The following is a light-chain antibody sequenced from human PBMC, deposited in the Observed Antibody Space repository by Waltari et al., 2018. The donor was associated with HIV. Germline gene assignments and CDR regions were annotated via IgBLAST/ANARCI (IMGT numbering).Light chain of an antibody. CDR1: SSDVGVYNL. CDR2: EVS. Sequence: QSALTQPASVSGSPGQSITISCTGTSSDVGVYNLVSWYQQHPGKAPKLMIYEVSKRPSGVSNRFSGSKSGNTASLTISGLQAEDEAYYYCCAYAGSTTYVIFGGGTKLTVL. J-gene: IGLJ2*01. V-gene: IGLV2-23*02. CDR3: CAYAGSTTYVI.